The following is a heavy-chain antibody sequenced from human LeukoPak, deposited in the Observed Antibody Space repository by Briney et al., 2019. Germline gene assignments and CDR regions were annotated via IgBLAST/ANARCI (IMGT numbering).Heavy chain of an antibody. J-gene: IGHJ4*02. V-gene: IGHV3-23*01. Sequence: GGSLRLSCAASGFTFSSYAMSWVRQAPGKGLERVSAISGSGGSTYYADCVKGRFTISRDNSKNTLYLQMNSLRAEDTAVYYCAKDSPYGDYESYWGQGTLVTVSS. CDR2: ISGSGGST. CDR3: AKDSPYGDYESY. CDR1: GFTFSSYA. D-gene: IGHD4-17*01.